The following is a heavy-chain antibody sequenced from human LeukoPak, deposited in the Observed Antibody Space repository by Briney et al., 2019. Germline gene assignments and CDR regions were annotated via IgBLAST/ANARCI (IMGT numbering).Heavy chain of an antibody. CDR1: GGSISSGSYY. V-gene: IGHV4-61*02. Sequence: SQTLSLTCTVSGGSISSGSYYWSWIRQPAGKGLEWIGRIYTSGSTNYNPSLKSRVTISVDTSKNQFSLKLTSVTAADTAVYYCAGDPYYYDSSGYTNWGQGTLVTVSS. CDR3: AGDPYYYDSSGYTN. CDR2: IYTSGST. D-gene: IGHD3-22*01. J-gene: IGHJ4*02.